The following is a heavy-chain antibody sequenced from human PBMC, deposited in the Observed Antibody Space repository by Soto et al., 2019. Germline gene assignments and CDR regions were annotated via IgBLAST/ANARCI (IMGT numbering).Heavy chain of an antibody. D-gene: IGHD6-6*01. V-gene: IGHV3-30*18. CDR3: AKSTGYSSSPPRDAFDI. Sequence: GGSLRLSCAASGFTFSSYGMHWVRQAPGKGLEWVAVISYDGSNKYYADSVKGRFTISRDNSKNTLYLQMNSLRAEDTAVYYCAKSTGYSSSPPRDAFDIWGQGTMVTVSS. J-gene: IGHJ3*02. CDR1: GFTFSSYG. CDR2: ISYDGSNK.